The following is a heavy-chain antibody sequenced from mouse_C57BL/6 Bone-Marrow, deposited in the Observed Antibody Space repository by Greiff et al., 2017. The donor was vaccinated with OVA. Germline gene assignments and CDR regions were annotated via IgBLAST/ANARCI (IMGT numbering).Heavy chain of an antibody. V-gene: IGHV14-4*01. CDR3: TLSPFFAY. J-gene: IGHJ3*01. Sequence: EVKLVESGAELVRPGASVKLSCTASGFNIKDDYMHWVKQRPEQGLEWIGWIDPENGDTEYASKFQGKATITADTSSNTAYLQLSSLTSEDTAVYYCTLSPFFAYWGQGTLVTVSA. CDR1: GFNIKDDY. CDR2: IDPENGDT.